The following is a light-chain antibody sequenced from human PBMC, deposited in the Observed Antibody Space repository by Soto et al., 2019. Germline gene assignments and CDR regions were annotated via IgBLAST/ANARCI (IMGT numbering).Light chain of an antibody. Sequence: QSALTQPPSASGSPGQSVTISCTGTSSDVGAYNYVSWYQQHPGKAPKLMIYEVTKRPSGVPDRFSGSKSGNTASLTVSGLQAEDEADYYCSSYADCISVLFGGGTKLTVL. J-gene: IGLJ3*02. CDR2: EVT. V-gene: IGLV2-8*01. CDR3: SSYADCISVL. CDR1: SSDVGAYNY.